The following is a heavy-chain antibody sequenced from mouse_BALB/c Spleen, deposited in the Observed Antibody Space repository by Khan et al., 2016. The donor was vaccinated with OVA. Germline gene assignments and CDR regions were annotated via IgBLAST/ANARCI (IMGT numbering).Heavy chain of an antibody. CDR3: TRLAYYYDSEGFAY. D-gene: IGHD1-1*01. J-gene: IGHJ3*01. Sequence: EVELVESGGDLVKPGGSLKLSCAASGFTFSTYGMSWVRQTPDKRLEWVATVSTGGGYTYYPDSVKGRFTISRDNAKNTLYLQMSGLKPEDTAIFYCTRLAYYYDSEGFAYWGQGTLVTVSA. V-gene: IGHV5-6*01. CDR2: VSTGGGYT. CDR1: GFTFSTYG.